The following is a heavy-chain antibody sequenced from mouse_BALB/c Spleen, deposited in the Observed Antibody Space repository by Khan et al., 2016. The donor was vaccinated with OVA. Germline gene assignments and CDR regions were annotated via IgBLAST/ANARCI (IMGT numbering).Heavy chain of an antibody. CDR3: TRSNDSYSFDY. J-gene: IGHJ2*01. CDR2: IYPGNSET. CDR1: GYSFTSYW. D-gene: IGHD2-4*01. Sequence: EVQLQQSGTVLVRPGTSVKMSCKASGYSFTSYWMHWVQQRPGKGLEWIGAIYPGNSETRYKQKFRGKAKLTTVTSASTAYMEISSLTNEDSAVYYCTRSNDSYSFDYWGQGTTLTVSS. V-gene: IGHV1-5*01.